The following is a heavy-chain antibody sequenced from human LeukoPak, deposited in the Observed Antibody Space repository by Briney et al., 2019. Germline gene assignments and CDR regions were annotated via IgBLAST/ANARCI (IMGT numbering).Heavy chain of an antibody. CDR3: ATGRAYSSVDY. D-gene: IGHD6-19*01. J-gene: IGHJ4*02. CDR1: GGSISGYY. Sequence: SETLSLTCTVSGGSISGYYWSWIRQPPGKGLEWIGCIYYTGSTNYNPSLKSRVTISVGTSKNQFSLKLSSVTAADTAVYYCATGRAYSSVDYWGQGTRVTVSS. CDR2: IYYTGST. V-gene: IGHV4-59*01.